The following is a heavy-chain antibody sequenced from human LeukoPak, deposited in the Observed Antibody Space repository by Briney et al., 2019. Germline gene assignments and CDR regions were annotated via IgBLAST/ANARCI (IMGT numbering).Heavy chain of an antibody. CDR2: ISTNSNYV. Sequence: GGSLRLSCAASGFTFSSYSLNWVRQAPGKGLEWVSSISTNSNYVYYADSVKGRFTISRDNAKNSLYLQMNSLRAEDTALYYCAKAWRYFDWFTLDYWGQGTLVTVSS. J-gene: IGHJ4*02. D-gene: IGHD3-9*01. V-gene: IGHV3-21*04. CDR3: AKAWRYFDWFTLDY. CDR1: GFTFSSYS.